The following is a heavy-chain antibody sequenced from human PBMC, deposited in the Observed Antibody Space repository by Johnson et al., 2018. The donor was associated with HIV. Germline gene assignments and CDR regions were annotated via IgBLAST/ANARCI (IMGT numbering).Heavy chain of an antibody. J-gene: IGHJ3*02. CDR1: GFTFSTYG. V-gene: IGHV3-33*06. CDR2: IWYDGREK. D-gene: IGHD6-13*01. CDR3: AKVVTSSSSWQDDAFDI. Sequence: QEQLVESGGGVVQPGRSLRLSCAASGFTFSTYGMHWVRQAPGKGLEWVALIWYDGREKDYADSVKGRFTISRDNSKNTLYLEMNSLRVEDTAVYYCAKVVTSSSSWQDDAFDIWGQGTVVTVSS.